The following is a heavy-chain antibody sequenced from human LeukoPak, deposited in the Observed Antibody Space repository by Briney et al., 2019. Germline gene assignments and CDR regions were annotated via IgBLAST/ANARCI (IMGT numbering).Heavy chain of an antibody. D-gene: IGHD3-10*01. V-gene: IGHV3-23*01. Sequence: GGSLRLSCAVSGITLSNYGMSWVRQVPGKGLEWVSGISGSGGNTYYADSVKGRFTISRDNSKNTLYLQMNSLRAEDTAVYFCAKRGVVIRVFPVGFHKEASYFDSWGQGALVTVSS. CDR3: AKRGVVIRVFPVGFHKEASYFDS. CDR1: GITLSNYG. J-gene: IGHJ4*02. CDR2: ISGSGGNT.